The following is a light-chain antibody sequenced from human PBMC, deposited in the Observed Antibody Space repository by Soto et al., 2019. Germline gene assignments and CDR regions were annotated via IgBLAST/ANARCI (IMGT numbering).Light chain of an antibody. J-gene: IGLJ2*01. CDR2: LNSDGSH. V-gene: IGLV4-69*01. Sequence: QSVLTQSPSASASLGASVKLTCTLSSGHSSYAIAWHQQQPEKGPRYLMKLNSDGSHSKGDGIPDRFSGSSSGAERYLTISRLRSEDEAHYSCQTWGTGIQVVGGGTKLTVL. CDR3: QTWGTGIQV. CDR1: SGHSSYA.